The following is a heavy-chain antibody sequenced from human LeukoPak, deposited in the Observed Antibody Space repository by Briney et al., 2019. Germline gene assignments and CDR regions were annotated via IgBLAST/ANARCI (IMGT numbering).Heavy chain of an antibody. J-gene: IGHJ4*02. V-gene: IGHV1-2*06. CDR2: INPNSGGT. CDR3: ARDWYRSSWDFDY. CDR1: GYTFTGYY. Sequence: ASVKVSCKASGYTFTGYYMHLVRQAPGQGLEWMGRINPNSGGTNYAQKFQGRVTMTRDTSISTAYIELSRLRSDDTAVYYCARDWYRSSWDFDYCGQGTLVTVSS. D-gene: IGHD6-13*01.